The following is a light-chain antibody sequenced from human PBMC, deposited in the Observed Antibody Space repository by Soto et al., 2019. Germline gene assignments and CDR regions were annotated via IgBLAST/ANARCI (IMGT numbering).Light chain of an antibody. Sequence: EIVMTQSPATLSVSPGERATLSCRASQSVSSTLAWSQQKPCQAPRLLIYGASTRSTGIPARFSGSGSGTEFTLTISSLQSEDFAVYYCQQYNNCPPITFGQGTRLEIK. J-gene: IGKJ5*01. CDR1: QSVSST. V-gene: IGKV3-15*01. CDR2: GAS. CDR3: QQYNNCPPIT.